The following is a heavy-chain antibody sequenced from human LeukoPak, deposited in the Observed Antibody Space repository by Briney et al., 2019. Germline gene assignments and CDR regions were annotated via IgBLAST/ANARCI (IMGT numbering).Heavy chain of an antibody. CDR1: VFTVRSNY. CDR3: ASAEGYSSGLDGMDV. V-gene: IGHV3-66*01. Sequence: GGSLRLSCAASVFTVRSNYMSWVRQAPGKGLEWVSVIYSGGSTYYADSVKGRFTISRDNSKNTLYLQMNSLRAEDTAVYYCASAEGYSSGLDGMDVWGQETTVTVSS. J-gene: IGHJ6*02. D-gene: IGHD6-19*01. CDR2: IYSGGST.